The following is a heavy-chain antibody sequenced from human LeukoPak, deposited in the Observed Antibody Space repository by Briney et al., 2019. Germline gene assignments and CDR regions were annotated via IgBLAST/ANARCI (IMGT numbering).Heavy chain of an antibody. Sequence: PGGSLRLSCAASGFTFSSYGMHWVRQAPGKGLEWVAFIRYDGSNKYYADSVKGRFTISRDNSKNTLYLQMNSLRAEDTAVYYCAKDFYEFGELYLPNYYYGMDVWGQGTTVTVSS. V-gene: IGHV3-30*02. D-gene: IGHD3-10*01. CDR3: AKDFYEFGELYLPNYYYGMDV. J-gene: IGHJ6*02. CDR2: IRYDGSNK. CDR1: GFTFSSYG.